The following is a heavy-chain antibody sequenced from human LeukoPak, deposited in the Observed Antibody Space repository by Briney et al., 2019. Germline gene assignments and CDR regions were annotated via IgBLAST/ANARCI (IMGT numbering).Heavy chain of an antibody. V-gene: IGHV3-13*01. Sequence: GGSLRLSCAASGFTFSSYDMHWVRQSAGKGLEWVSGIGIAGDTYHPDSVKGRFTISRENAKNSLYLQTNSLRSGDSAVYYCVRGIMVRSAAFDMWGQGTLVIVSS. CDR3: VRGIMVRSAAFDM. J-gene: IGHJ3*02. CDR2: IGIAGDT. D-gene: IGHD3-10*01. CDR1: GFTFSSYD.